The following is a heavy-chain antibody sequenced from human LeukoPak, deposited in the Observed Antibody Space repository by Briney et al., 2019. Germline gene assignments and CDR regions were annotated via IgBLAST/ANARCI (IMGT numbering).Heavy chain of an antibody. D-gene: IGHD6-6*01. CDR2: ITSTSTYI. J-gene: IGHJ6*03. CDR1: GFTFNIYS. V-gene: IGHV3-21*01. CDR3: ARDRHVPGLYYYYMDV. Sequence: GGSLRLSCSASGFTFNIYSLNWVRQAPGKGLEWVSSITSTSTYIYYADSVKGRFTISRDNAKNSLYLQMNSLRPEDTAVYFCARDRHVPGLYYYYMDVWGKGTTVTVSS.